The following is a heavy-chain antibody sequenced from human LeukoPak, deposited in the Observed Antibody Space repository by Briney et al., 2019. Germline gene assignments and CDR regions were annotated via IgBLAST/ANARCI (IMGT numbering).Heavy chain of an antibody. CDR1: GYTFTSYD. Sequence: ASVKVSCKASGYTFTSYDINWVRQATGQGLEWMGWMNPNSGNTGYAQKFQGRVTMTRNTSISTAYMELSRLRSDDTAVYYCARGRYSYGSDAFDIWGQGTMVTVSS. CDR3: ARGRYSYGSDAFDI. D-gene: IGHD5-18*01. V-gene: IGHV1-8*01. CDR2: MNPNSGNT. J-gene: IGHJ3*02.